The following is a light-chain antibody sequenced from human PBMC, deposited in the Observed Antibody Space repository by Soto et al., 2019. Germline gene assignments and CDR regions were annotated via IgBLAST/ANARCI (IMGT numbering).Light chain of an antibody. CDR3: GSWDSSLSAYV. CDR2: DDN. V-gene: IGLV1-51*01. CDR1: CSNIGGNS. Sequence: QSVLTQPPSVSAAPGQKVTISCSGSCSNIGGNSVSWYQQLPGTAPKLLIYDDNKRPSGIPDRFSGSKSGTSATLGITGFQTGDEADYYCGSWDSSLSAYVFGTGTKV. J-gene: IGLJ1*01.